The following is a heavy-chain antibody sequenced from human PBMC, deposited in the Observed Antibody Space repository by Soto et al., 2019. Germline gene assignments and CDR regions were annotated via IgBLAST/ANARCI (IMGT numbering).Heavy chain of an antibody. Sequence: GGSLRLSCAASGFTFSSYSMNWVRQAPGKGLEWVSSISSSSSYIYYADSVKGRFTISRDNAKNSLYLQMNSLRAEDTAVYYCARDSAVTTKYYYYYGMDVWGQGTTVTVSS. CDR2: ISSSSSYI. V-gene: IGHV3-21*01. J-gene: IGHJ6*02. CDR3: ARDSAVTTKYYYYYGMDV. CDR1: GFTFSSYS. D-gene: IGHD4-17*01.